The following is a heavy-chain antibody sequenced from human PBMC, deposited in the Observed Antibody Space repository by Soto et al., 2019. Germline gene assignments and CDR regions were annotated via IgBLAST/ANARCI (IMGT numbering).Heavy chain of an antibody. J-gene: IGHJ4*02. Sequence: SDRWSVVCGYSSKFYWRWIRQPPGKGLEWIGYIYYSGSTNYNPSLKSRVTISVDTSKNQFSLKLSSVTAADTAVYYCARRYGSSFDYWGQGTLVTVSS. CDR1: CGYSSKFY. D-gene: IGHD6-13*01. V-gene: IGHV4-59*08. CDR2: IYYSGST. CDR3: ARRYGSSFDY.